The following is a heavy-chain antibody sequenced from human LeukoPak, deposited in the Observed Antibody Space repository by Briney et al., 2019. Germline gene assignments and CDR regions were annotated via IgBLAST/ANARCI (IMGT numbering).Heavy chain of an antibody. CDR2: ISYDGSNK. V-gene: IGHV3-30*04. D-gene: IGHD5-12*01. J-gene: IGHJ4*02. CDR1: GFTSSRHA. Sequence: GRSLRLSCAASGFTSSRHAMHWVRQAPGKGLEWVAVISYDGSNKYYADSVKGRFTVSRDNSQNPLYLQMNRLRAEDPAVYYCARDEGWLRDFDYWGQGTLVTVSS. CDR3: ARDEGWLRDFDY.